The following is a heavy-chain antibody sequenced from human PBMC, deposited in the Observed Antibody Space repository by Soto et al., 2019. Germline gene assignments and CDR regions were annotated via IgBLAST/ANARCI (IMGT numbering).Heavy chain of an antibody. CDR2: IYYSGST. V-gene: IGHV4-59*08. J-gene: IGHJ3*02. D-gene: IGHD1-26*01. CDR1: GGSISSYY. Sequence: SETLSLTCTVSGGSISSYYWSWIRQPPGKGLEWIGYIYYSGSTNYNPSLKSRVTISVDTSKNQFSLKLSSVTAADTAVYYCARLLELASGDAFDIWGQGTMVTVSS. CDR3: ARLLELASGDAFDI.